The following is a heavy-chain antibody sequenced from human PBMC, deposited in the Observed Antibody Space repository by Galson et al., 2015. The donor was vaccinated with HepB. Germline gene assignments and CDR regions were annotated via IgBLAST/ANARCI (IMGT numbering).Heavy chain of an antibody. V-gene: IGHV1-69*13. CDR3: ARDYYDSSGHAHQYYFDY. Sequence: SVKVSCKASGGTFSSYAISWVRQAPGQGLEWMGGIIPIFGTANYAQKFQGRVTITADESTSTAYMELSSLRSEDTAVYYCARDYYDSSGHAHQYYFDYWGQGTLVTVSS. J-gene: IGHJ4*02. CDR2: IIPIFGTA. CDR1: GGTFSSYA. D-gene: IGHD3-22*01.